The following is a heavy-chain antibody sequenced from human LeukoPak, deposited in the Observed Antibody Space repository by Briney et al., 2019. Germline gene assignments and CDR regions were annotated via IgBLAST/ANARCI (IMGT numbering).Heavy chain of an antibody. Sequence: ASVKVSCKTSGFNFITYTMHWVRQAPGQRLEWMGWINAANGNTQYSQKFQGRVTITRDTSASTAYMELSSLRSEDTAVYYCARALDYGDYGWFDPWGQGTLVTVSS. V-gene: IGHV1-3*01. J-gene: IGHJ5*02. CDR3: ARALDYGDYGWFDP. D-gene: IGHD4-17*01. CDR2: INAANGNT. CDR1: GFNFITYT.